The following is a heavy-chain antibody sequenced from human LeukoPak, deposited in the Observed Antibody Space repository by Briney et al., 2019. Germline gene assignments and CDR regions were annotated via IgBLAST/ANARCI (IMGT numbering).Heavy chain of an antibody. CDR1: GVSISSYY. CDR2: IYYSGST. Sequence: SETLSLTCTVSGVSISSYYWSWIRQPPGKGLEWIGYIYYSGSTNYNPSLKSRVTISVDTSKNQFSLKLSSVTAADTAVYYCASFGGPFDYWGQGTLVTVSS. D-gene: IGHD3-16*01. CDR3: ASFGGPFDY. V-gene: IGHV4-59*01. J-gene: IGHJ4*02.